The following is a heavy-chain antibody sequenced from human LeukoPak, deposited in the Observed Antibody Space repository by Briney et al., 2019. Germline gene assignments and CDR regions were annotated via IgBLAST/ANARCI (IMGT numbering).Heavy chain of an antibody. D-gene: IGHD5-12*01. CDR2: ISAYNGHT. V-gene: IGHV1-18*01. CDR3: ARDRGGHSNRRNLFDP. J-gene: IGHJ5*02. CDR1: GYTFSSYG. Sequence: ASVKVSCKASGYTFSSYGFSWARQAPGQGLEWMGWISAYNGHTNYAQKFQDRVTLTTDTSSNTAYMELRTLRYDDTAIYYCARDRGGHSNRRNLFDPWGQGTLVTVSS.